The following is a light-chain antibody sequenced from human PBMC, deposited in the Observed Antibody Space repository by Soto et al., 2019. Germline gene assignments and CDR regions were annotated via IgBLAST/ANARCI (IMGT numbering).Light chain of an antibody. Sequence: AIRMTQSPSSLSASTGDRVTIACRASQDIGSNLAWYQQKPGQAPKLLIYTAHIFQSGVPSRFSARGSGTDFTLTISCVQSEDFATYYCQQYSRSYTFGQGTKLEIK. CDR2: TAH. CDR1: QDIGSN. CDR3: QQYSRSYT. J-gene: IGKJ2*01. V-gene: IGKV1-8*01.